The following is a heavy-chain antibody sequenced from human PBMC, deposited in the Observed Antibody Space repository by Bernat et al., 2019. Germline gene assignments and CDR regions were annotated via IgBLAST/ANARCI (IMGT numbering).Heavy chain of an antibody. V-gene: IGHV3-23*01. CDR1: GFTFSSYA. Sequence: EVQLLESGGGLVQPGGSLRLSCGASGFTFSSYAMTWVRQVPGRGLEWVATVNGGGGKTKYADSVRGRFTISRDNSKSTLYLQMNGLRAEDTAVYYCATPPAGYCSSTSCFDYWGQGTLVTVSS. CDR2: VNGGGGKT. J-gene: IGHJ4*02. CDR3: ATPPAGYCSSTSCFDY. D-gene: IGHD2-2*01.